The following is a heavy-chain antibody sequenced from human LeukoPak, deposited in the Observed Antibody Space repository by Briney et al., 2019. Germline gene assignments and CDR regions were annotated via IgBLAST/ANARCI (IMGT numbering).Heavy chain of an antibody. D-gene: IGHD5-18*01. Sequence: GGSLRLSCAASGFTFSGSAMHWVRQASGKGLEWVGRIRSKANSYATAYAASVKGRFTISRDDSKNTAYLQMNSLKTEDTAVYYCTRIDVDTAMVRDYYYMDVWGKGTTVTVSS. J-gene: IGHJ6*03. CDR1: GFTFSGSA. CDR2: IRSKANSYAT. V-gene: IGHV3-73*01. CDR3: TRIDVDTAMVRDYYYMDV.